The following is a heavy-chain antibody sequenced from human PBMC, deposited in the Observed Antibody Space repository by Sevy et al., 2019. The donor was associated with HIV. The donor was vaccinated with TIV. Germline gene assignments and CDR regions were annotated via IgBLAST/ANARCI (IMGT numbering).Heavy chain of an antibody. CDR1: GYTFTGYY. Sequence: ASVKGSCKASGYTFTGYYMHWVRQAPGQGLEWMGWINPNSGGTNYAQKFQGRVTMTRDTSISTAYMELSRLRSDDTAVYYCARVHLRYCTNGVCYLGYWGQGTLVTVSS. CDR2: INPNSGGT. CDR3: ARVHLRYCTNGVCYLGY. J-gene: IGHJ4*02. V-gene: IGHV1-2*02. D-gene: IGHD2-8*01.